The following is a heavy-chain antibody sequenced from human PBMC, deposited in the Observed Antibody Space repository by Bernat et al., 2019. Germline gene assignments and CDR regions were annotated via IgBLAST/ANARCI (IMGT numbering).Heavy chain of an antibody. J-gene: IGHJ3*02. Sequence: QLQLQESGPGLVKPSETLSLTCTVSGGSISSSSYYWGWIRQPPGKGLEWIGSIYYSGSTYYNPSLKSRVTISVDTSKNQFSLKLSSVTAADTAVYYCARHNAAMQLSDAFDIWGQGTMVTVSS. CDR3: ARHNAAMQLSDAFDI. V-gene: IGHV4-39*01. CDR2: IYYSGST. D-gene: IGHD2-2*01. CDR1: GGSISSSSYY.